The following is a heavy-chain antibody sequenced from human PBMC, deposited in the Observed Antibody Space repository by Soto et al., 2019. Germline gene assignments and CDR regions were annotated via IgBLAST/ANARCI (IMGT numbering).Heavy chain of an antibody. CDR1: GGSISSSSYY. V-gene: IGHV4-39*01. CDR3: ARLEQQPEVYYCYYMDV. D-gene: IGHD6-13*01. CDR2: IYYSGST. Sequence: PSETLSLTCTVSGGSISSSSYYWGWIRQPPGKGLEWIGSIYYSGSTYYNPSLKSRVTISVDTSKNQFSLKLSSVTAADTAVYYCARLEQQPEVYYCYYMDVWGKGTTVTVSS. J-gene: IGHJ6*03.